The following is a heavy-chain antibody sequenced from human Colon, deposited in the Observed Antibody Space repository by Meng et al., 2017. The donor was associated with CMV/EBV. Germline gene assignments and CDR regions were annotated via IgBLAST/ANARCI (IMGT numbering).Heavy chain of an antibody. V-gene: IGHV3-69-1*01. Sequence: GGSLRLSCAASGFTFSDYYMNWVRQAPGKGLEWVSSISSSSTIYYPDSVKGRFTISRDNAKNSLFLQMNSLRAEDTAVYYCLYSSLMTHGMDVWGQGTAVTSP. D-gene: IGHD6-13*01. J-gene: IGHJ6*02. CDR1: GFTFSDYY. CDR2: ISSSSTI. CDR3: LYSSLMTHGMDV.